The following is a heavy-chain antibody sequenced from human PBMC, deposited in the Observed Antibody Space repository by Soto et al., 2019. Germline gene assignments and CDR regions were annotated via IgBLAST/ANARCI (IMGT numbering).Heavy chain of an antibody. CDR3: AKDYNSYGYNLFDP. CDR1: GFTFSSYG. J-gene: IGHJ5*02. CDR2: ISYDGSNK. Sequence: QVQLVESGGGVVQPGRSLRLCCAASGFTFSSYGMHWVRQAPGKGLEWVAVISYDGSNKYYADSVKGRFTISRDNSKNTLYLQMNSLRAEDTAVYYCAKDYNSYGYNLFDPWGQGTLVTVSS. D-gene: IGHD5-18*01. V-gene: IGHV3-30*18.